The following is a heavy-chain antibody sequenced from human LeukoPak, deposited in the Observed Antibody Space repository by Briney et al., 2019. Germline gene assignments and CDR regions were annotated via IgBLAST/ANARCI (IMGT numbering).Heavy chain of an antibody. Sequence: GGSLRLSCAASGFTFSSSAMSWVRLAPGKGLEWVSGISGSDGSTYYADSVKGRFTISRDNSKNTLFLQMNSLIAEDTAVYYCAREAGGGGYYDNLPFDYWGQGTLVTVSS. D-gene: IGHD3-22*01. CDR2: ISGSDGST. CDR3: AREAGGGGYYDNLPFDY. CDR1: GFTFSSSA. J-gene: IGHJ4*02. V-gene: IGHV3-23*01.